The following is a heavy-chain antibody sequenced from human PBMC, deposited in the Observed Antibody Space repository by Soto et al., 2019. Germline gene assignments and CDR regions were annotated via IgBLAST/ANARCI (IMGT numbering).Heavy chain of an antibody. Sequence: GGSLRLSCAASGFSFSISPMHWVRQAPGKGPEWVALISYDGTNKFYADSVKGRFTISRDNSMSTLYLQVDSLRPEDAAVYYCARDPKTSGGQHWAFNYFDSWGQGTLVTVS. J-gene: IGHJ4*02. CDR2: ISYDGTNK. CDR3: ARDPKTSGGQHWAFNYFDS. D-gene: IGHD7-27*01. V-gene: IGHV3-30-3*01. CDR1: GFSFSISP.